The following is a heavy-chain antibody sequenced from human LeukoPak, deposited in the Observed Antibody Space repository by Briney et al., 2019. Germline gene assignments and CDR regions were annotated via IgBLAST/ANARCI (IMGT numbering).Heavy chain of an antibody. V-gene: IGHV3-48*03. CDR1: GFTFSNYE. J-gene: IGHJ4*02. CDR3: ATIVGATGFDY. Sequence: GGSLRLSCAASGFTFSNYEMNWVRQAPGKGLEWVSYIGRSGSTIYYGDSVKGRFTISRDNAKNSLYLQMNSLRVEDTAVYYCATIVGATGFDYWGQGTLVTVSS. CDR2: IGRSGSTI. D-gene: IGHD1-26*01.